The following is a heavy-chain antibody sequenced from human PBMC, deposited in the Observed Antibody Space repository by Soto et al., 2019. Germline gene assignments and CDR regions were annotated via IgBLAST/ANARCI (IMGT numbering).Heavy chain of an antibody. CDR2: IYYSGST. V-gene: IGHV4-31*03. CDR1: GGSISSGGYY. D-gene: IGHD3-22*01. CDR3: ARGFITMIVAHPFDY. J-gene: IGHJ4*02. Sequence: PSETLSLTCTVSGGSISSGGYYWSWIRQHPGKGLEWIGYIYYSGSTYYNPSLKSRVTISVDTSKNQFSLKLSSVTAADTAVYYCARGFITMIVAHPFDYWGQGTLVTVSS.